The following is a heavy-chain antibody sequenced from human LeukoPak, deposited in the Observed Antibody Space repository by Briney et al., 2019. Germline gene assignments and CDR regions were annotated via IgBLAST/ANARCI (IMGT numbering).Heavy chain of an antibody. J-gene: IGHJ4*02. CDR1: GFTFSSYA. V-gene: IGHV3-23*01. Sequence: PGRSLRLACAASGFTFSSYAMSWVRQAPGKWLEWVSAISGNGGSTYYADSGKGRFTISRDNSKNTLYLQMDSLRTEDPAVYHCAKILRLRDPPFDYWGQGTLVTVSS. CDR3: AKILRLRDPPFDY. D-gene: IGHD3-16*01. CDR2: ISGNGGST.